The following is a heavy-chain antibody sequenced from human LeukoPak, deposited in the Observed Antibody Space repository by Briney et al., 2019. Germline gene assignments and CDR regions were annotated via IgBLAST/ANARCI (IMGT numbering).Heavy chain of an antibody. CDR3: ARASSSWRADY. CDR2: IYYSGST. D-gene: IGHD6-13*01. Sequence: PSETLSLTCTVSGGSISSSSYYWGWIRRPPGKGLEWIGSIYYSGSTYYNPSLKSRVTISVDTSKNQFSLKLSSVTAADTAVYYCARASSSWRADYWGQGTLVTVSS. CDR1: GGSISSSSYY. V-gene: IGHV4-39*07. J-gene: IGHJ4*02.